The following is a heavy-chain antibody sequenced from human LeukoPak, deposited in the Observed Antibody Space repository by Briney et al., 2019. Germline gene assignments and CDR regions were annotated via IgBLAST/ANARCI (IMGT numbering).Heavy chain of an antibody. CDR3: ARELARSYWYFDL. Sequence: ASVKVSCKASGYTFTGYYVHWVRQAPGQGLEWMGWINPNSGGTNYVQKFQGRVTMTRDTSISTAYMELTRLRSDDTAVYYCARELARSYWYFDLWGRGTLVTVSS. CDR1: GYTFTGYY. V-gene: IGHV1-2*02. CDR2: INPNSGGT. J-gene: IGHJ2*01. D-gene: IGHD1-1*01.